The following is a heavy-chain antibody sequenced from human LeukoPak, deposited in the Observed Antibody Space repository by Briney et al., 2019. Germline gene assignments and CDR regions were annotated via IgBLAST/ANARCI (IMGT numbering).Heavy chain of an antibody. D-gene: IGHD2-15*01. CDR1: GDSVSSNSAA. V-gene: IGHV6-1*01. Sequence: SQTLSLTCAISGDSVSSNSAAWNWIRQFPSRGLEWLGRTYYRSKWYNDYAVSVKSRITINPDTSKNQFSLQLNSVTPEDTAVYYCARGQSVAATTGYWFDPWGQGTLVTVSS. CDR2: TYYRSKWYN. CDR3: ARGQSVAATTGYWFDP. J-gene: IGHJ5*02.